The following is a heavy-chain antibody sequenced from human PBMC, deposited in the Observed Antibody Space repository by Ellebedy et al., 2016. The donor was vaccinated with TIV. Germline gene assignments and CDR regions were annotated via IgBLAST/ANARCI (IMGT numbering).Heavy chain of an antibody. CDR3: ARVSGYYFDY. Sequence: SETLSLPXTVSGGSISSSSYYWGWIRQPPGKGLEWIGSIYYSGSTYYNPSLKSRVTISVDTSKNQFSLKLSSVTAADTAVYYCARVSGYYFDYWGQGTLVTVSS. V-gene: IGHV4-39*07. J-gene: IGHJ4*02. CDR2: IYYSGST. D-gene: IGHD3-3*02. CDR1: GGSISSSSYY.